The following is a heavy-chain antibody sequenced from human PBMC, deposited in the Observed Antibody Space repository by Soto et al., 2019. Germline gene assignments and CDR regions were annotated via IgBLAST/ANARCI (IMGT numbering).Heavy chain of an antibody. V-gene: IGHV3-23*01. J-gene: IGHJ4*02. CDR1: GLIFETYS. CDR3: AKSWGNTWELYYFDS. D-gene: IGHD1-7*01. Sequence: EVQLLESGGGLVQHGGSLRLSCAASGLIFETYSMSWVRQPPGKGLEWVSGISGAGGSTYYADSVKGRFTISRDNSKNTLYLQVNSLRTEDTAVYYCAKSWGNTWELYYFDSWGQGTLVTVSS. CDR2: ISGAGGST.